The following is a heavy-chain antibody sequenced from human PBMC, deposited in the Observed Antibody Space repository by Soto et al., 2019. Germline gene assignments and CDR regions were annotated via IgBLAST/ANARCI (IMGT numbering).Heavy chain of an antibody. J-gene: IGHJ6*02. CDR2: IYYSGST. V-gene: IGHV4-59*01. CDR1: GGSISSYY. Sequence: PSETVSLTCTVSGGSISSYYWRCIRQPPGKGLEWIGYIYYSGSTNYNPSLKIRVTISVDTSKNQFSLKLSSVTAADTAMYYCARQGGCSSTSILCLDVWAQGTTVPVSS. D-gene: IGHD2-2*01. CDR3: ARQGGCSSTSILCLDV.